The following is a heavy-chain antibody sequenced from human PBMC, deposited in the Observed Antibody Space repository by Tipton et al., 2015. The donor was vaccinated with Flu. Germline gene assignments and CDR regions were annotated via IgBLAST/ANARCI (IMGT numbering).Heavy chain of an antibody. D-gene: IGHD2/OR15-2a*01. J-gene: IGHJ4*02. CDR1: GYSFTSYW. CDR3: VTFYEGGSY. Sequence: QLVQSGAEVKKPGESLKISCKGSGYSFTSYWIGWVRQMPGKGLEWMGIIYPGDSDTRYSPSFQGQVTISADKSISTAYLELNRLRSDDTAVYYCVTFYEGGSYWGQGTLVIISS. V-gene: IGHV5-51*01. CDR2: IYPGDSDT.